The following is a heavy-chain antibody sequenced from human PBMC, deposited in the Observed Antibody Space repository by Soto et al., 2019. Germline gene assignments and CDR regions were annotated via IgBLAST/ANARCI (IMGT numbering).Heavy chain of an antibody. D-gene: IGHD6-13*01. CDR2: INPNSGGT. J-gene: IGHJ6*02. CDR3: ARDDAAAGRSRYYYYGMDV. Sequence: QVQLVQSGAEVKKPGASVKVSCKASGYTFTGYYMHWVRQAPGQGLEWMGWINPNSGGTNYAQKFQGRVTITRDTSASTAYMELSSLRSEDTAVYYCARDDAAAGRSRYYYYGMDVWGQGTTVTVSS. CDR1: GYTFTGYY. V-gene: IGHV1-2*02.